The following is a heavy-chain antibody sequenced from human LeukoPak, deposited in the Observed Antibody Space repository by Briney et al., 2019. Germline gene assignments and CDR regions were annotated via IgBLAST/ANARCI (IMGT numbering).Heavy chain of an antibody. J-gene: IGHJ4*02. Sequence: GGSLRLSCAASGFTFSSYSMNWVRQAPGKGLEWVSSITSSSSYIYYADSVKGRFTISRDNAKNSLYLQMNSLRAEDTAVYYCARVTQSFKVAGQVYFDYWGQGTLVTVSS. D-gene: IGHD6-19*01. CDR1: GFTFSSYS. CDR3: ARVTQSFKVAGQVYFDY. V-gene: IGHV3-21*04. CDR2: ITSSSSYI.